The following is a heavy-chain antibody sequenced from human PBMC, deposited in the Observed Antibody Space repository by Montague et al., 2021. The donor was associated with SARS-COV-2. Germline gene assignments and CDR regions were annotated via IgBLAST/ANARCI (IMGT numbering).Heavy chain of an antibody. D-gene: IGHD4-17*01. J-gene: IGHJ3*02. Sequence: PALVKPTQTLTLTCTFSGFSLSTSGMCVSWIRQPPGKALEWLARIDWDDDKYYSTSLKTRLTISKDTSKNQVVLTMTNMDPVGTATYYCAEHLMQQDDYGDYFDAFNMWGHGTMVTVSS. CDR2: IDWDDDK. V-gene: IGHV2-70*11. CDR3: AEHLMQQDDYGDYFDAFNM. CDR1: GFSLSTSGMC.